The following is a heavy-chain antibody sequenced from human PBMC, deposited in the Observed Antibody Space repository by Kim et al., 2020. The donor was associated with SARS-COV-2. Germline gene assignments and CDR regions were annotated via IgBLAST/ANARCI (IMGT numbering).Heavy chain of an antibody. CDR3: ARQEQLWLPLDS. J-gene: IGHJ4*02. Sequence: GESLKISCKGSGYTFTNYWIVWVRQMPGKGLEWMGIVYPADSDTRYSPSFQGQVTISDDKSINTAYLQWSSLKASDTAMYYCARQEQLWLPLDSWGQGTLVTVSS. CDR1: GYTFTNYW. D-gene: IGHD5-18*01. CDR2: VYPADSDT. V-gene: IGHV5-51*01.